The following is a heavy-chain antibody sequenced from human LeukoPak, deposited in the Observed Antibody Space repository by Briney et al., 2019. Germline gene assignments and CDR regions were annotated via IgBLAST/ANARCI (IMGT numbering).Heavy chain of an antibody. V-gene: IGHV3-23*01. CDR2: ISGSGGST. J-gene: IGHJ4*02. Sequence: GGSLRLSCAASGFTFSSYAMSWVRQAPGKGLEWGSAISGSGGSTYYADSVKGRFTISRDNSKNTLYLQMNSLRAEDTAVYYCAKNTLLWFGELLGWGQGTLVTVSS. CDR3: AKNTLLWFGELLG. D-gene: IGHD3-10*01. CDR1: GFTFSSYA.